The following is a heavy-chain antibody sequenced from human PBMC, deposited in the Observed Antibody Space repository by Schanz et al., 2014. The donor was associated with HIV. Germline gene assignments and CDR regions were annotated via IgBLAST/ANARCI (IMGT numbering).Heavy chain of an antibody. CDR2: INPSSGGT. Sequence: QVQLVQSGAEVKKPGASVKVSCKASGYTFTGYYMHWVRQAPGQGLEWMGWINPSSGGTNYAQKFQGRVTMTRDPYISTAYMELSRLRSDDTAVYYCARDQNVISMVRGVMGGVDYWGQGTLVTVSS. J-gene: IGHJ4*02. CDR1: GYTFTGYY. D-gene: IGHD3-10*01. V-gene: IGHV1-2*02. CDR3: ARDQNVISMVRGVMGGVDY.